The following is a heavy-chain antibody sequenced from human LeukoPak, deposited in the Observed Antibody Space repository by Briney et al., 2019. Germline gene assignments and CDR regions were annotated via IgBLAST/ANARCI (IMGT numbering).Heavy chain of an antibody. J-gene: IGHJ4*02. Sequence: ASVKVSCKASGYTLDRFGISWVRQAPGQGLEWLGWINTYNGKTIFGEKFQGRVTMTTDTSTSTVYMELTSLRSDDTAVYFCARDTPQHLKRFDYWGQGTLVTVSS. CDR1: GYTLDRFG. V-gene: IGHV1-18*01. CDR3: ARDTPQHLKRFDY. CDR2: INTYNGKT.